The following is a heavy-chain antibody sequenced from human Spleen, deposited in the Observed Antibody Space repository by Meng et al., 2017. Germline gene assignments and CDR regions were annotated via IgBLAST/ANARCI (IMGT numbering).Heavy chain of an antibody. D-gene: IGHD3-10*01. CDR2: LGAHPGDT. CDR1: GGTFSSYT. J-gene: IGHJ4*02. V-gene: IGHV1-69*08. Sequence: QVQLVQSGAEVKKPGSSVKVSCKASGGTFSSYTISWVRQAPGQGLEWMAWLGAHPGDTSFAPKFLGRVTVTADTATATAYMELRSLRSDDTAVYYCAKGTPGRSYCDYWGLGTLVTVSS. CDR3: AKGTPGRSYCDY.